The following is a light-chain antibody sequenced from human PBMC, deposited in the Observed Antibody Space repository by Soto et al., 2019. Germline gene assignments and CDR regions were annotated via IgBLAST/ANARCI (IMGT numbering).Light chain of an antibody. CDR1: QSVSSN. CDR3: QQYNNWPPWT. CDR2: GAS. V-gene: IGKV3-15*01. J-gene: IGKJ1*01. Sequence: EIVMTQSPATLSVSPGERATLSCRASQSVSSNLAWYQQKPGQAPRLLIYGASTRAIGIPARFSGSGSGTQFTLTISSLQSEDFAVYYCQQYNNWPPWTFAQGTKVEIK.